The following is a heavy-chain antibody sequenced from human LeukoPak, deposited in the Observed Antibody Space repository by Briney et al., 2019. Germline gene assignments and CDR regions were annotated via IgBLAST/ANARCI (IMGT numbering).Heavy chain of an antibody. CDR2: ISYDGSNK. Sequence: PGGSLRLSCAASGFTFSSYAMHWVRQAPGKGLEWVAVISYDGSNKYYADSVKGRFTISRDNSKNTLYLQMNSLRAEDTAVYYCARDSNSHYYFDYWGQGNPGHRLV. V-gene: IGHV3-30-3*01. CDR1: GFTFSSYA. CDR3: ARDSNSHYYFDY. D-gene: IGHD2-2*01. J-gene: IGHJ4*02.